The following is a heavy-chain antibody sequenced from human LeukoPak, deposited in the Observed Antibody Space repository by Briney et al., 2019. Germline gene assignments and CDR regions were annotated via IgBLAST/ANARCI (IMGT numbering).Heavy chain of an antibody. D-gene: IGHD3-9*01. V-gene: IGHV3-15*01. CDR2: IKSKTDGGTT. CDR3: TTQYYDILTGYFQFDY. Sequence: GGPLTLSCAASGFTFSNAWMSWVRQAPGKGLEWVGRIKSKTDGGTTDYAAPVKGRFAISRDDSKNTLYLQMNSLKTEDTAVYYCTTQYYDILTGYFQFDYWGQGTLVTVSS. J-gene: IGHJ4*02. CDR1: GFTFSNAW.